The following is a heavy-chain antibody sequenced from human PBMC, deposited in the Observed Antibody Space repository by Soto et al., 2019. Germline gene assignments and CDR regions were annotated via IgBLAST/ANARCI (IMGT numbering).Heavy chain of an antibody. J-gene: IGHJ6*02. CDR3: ARGGRGRVFGVVIIPPDYYYGMDV. Sequence: SVKVSCKASGGTFSSYAISWVRQAPGQGREWMGGIIPIFGTANYAQKFQGRVTITADESTSTAYMELSSLRSEDTAVYYCARGGRGRVFGVVIIPPDYYYGMDVWGQGXTVTVSS. D-gene: IGHD3-3*01. V-gene: IGHV1-69*13. CDR1: GGTFSSYA. CDR2: IIPIFGTA.